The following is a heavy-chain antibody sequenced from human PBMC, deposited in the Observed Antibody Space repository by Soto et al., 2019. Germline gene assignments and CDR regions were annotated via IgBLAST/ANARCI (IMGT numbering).Heavy chain of an antibody. CDR3: ARGGKGSTNWQMSSFAPGAFDI. CDR2: INHSGST. Sequence: KQSQTLSLTCAVYGGSFSGYYWSWIRQPPGKGLEWIGEINHSGSTNYNPSLKSRVTISVDTSKNQFSLKLSSVTAADTAVYYCARGGKGSTNWQMSSFAPGAFDIWGQGTMVTVSS. V-gene: IGHV4-34*01. D-gene: IGHD7-27*01. CDR1: GGSFSGYY. J-gene: IGHJ3*02.